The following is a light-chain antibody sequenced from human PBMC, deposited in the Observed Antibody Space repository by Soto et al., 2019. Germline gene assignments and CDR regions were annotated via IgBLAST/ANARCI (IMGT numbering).Light chain of an antibody. Sequence: EIVMTQSPATLSVSPGARAPLSCRASQSISRDLAWYQQKPGQAPRLLIFAASTRATGIPDRFSGSGSGTDFTLTISRLEPEDFAVYYCQQYGYLSWTFGQGTKV. CDR1: QSISRD. CDR2: AAS. V-gene: IGKV3D-15*01. CDR3: QQYGYLSWT. J-gene: IGKJ1*01.